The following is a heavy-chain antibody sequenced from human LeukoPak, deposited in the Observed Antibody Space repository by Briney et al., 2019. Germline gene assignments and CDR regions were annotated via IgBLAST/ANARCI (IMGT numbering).Heavy chain of an antibody. D-gene: IGHD2-15*01. CDR2: IDHSGGT. J-gene: IGHJ6*03. V-gene: IGHV4-34*01. CDR1: GGSFSDYF. CDR3: ARMRGGGIGYSNYMDV. Sequence: KPSETLSLTCAVFGGSFSDYFWSWIRQPPGKGLEWIGEIDHSGGTNYNPSLKSRVTISVDTSKNQFSLKLTSVTAADAAVYYCARMRGGGIGYSNYMDVWGKGTTVFVSS.